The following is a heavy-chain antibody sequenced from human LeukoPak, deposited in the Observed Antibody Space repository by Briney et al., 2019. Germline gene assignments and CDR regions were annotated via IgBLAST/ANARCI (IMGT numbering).Heavy chain of an antibody. Sequence: GGSLRLSCAASGFTVSSNYMSWVRQAPGKGLEWVSVIYSGGSAYYADSVKGRFTISRDNSKNTLYLQMNSLRAEDTAVYYCAREGGYSYGTDWGQGTLVTVSS. CDR2: IYSGGSA. CDR1: GFTVSSNY. CDR3: AREGGYSYGTD. V-gene: IGHV3-66*02. J-gene: IGHJ4*02. D-gene: IGHD5-18*01.